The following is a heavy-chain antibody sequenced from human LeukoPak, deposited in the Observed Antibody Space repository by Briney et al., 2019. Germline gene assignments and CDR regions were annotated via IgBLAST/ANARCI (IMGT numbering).Heavy chain of an antibody. Sequence: GGSLRLSCAASGFTFSNYWMSWVRQAPGKGLEWVANIRQNGSEESYVDSVKGRFIISRDNAENSPYLQMNSLRAEDTAVYYCADPGVGFWGQGTLVTVSS. CDR2: IRQNGSEE. V-gene: IGHV3-7*01. CDR1: GFTFSNYW. D-gene: IGHD2-8*01. CDR3: ADPGVGF. J-gene: IGHJ4*02.